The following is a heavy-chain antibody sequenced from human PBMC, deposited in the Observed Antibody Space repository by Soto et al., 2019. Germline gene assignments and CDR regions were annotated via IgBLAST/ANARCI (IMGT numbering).Heavy chain of an antibody. J-gene: IGHJ6*02. D-gene: IGHD1-1*01. CDR2: IYYSGST. Sequence: SDTLSLTCTVSGGSISSYYWSWIRQPPGKGLEWIGYIYYSGSTNYNPSLKSRVTISVDTSKNQFSLKLSSVTAADTAVDYCARSRVGTDMDVWGQGTTVTVSS. CDR1: GGSISSYY. CDR3: ARSRVGTDMDV. V-gene: IGHV4-59*01.